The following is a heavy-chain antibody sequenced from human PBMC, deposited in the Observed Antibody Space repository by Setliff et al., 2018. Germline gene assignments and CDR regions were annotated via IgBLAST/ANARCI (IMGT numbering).Heavy chain of an antibody. CDR2: IYNGGST. J-gene: IGHJ4*02. CDR1: GGSISSFS. CDR3: TVYNTGSSKDHY. Sequence: SETLSLTCTVSGGSISSFSWSWIRQPPGKGLEWIGYIYNGGSTNYNPSLKSRVTISVDTSKNQFSLKLSSVTAADTALYYCTVYNTGSSKDHYWGQGTPVTVS. V-gene: IGHV4-59*03. D-gene: IGHD2-8*02.